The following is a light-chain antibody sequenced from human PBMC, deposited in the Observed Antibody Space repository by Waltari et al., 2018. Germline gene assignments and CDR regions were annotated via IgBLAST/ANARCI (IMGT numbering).Light chain of an antibody. Sequence: QSVLTQPPSASGTPGQRVTIPCSGSSSNIGSNTVNWYQQLLGTAPKLLIYSNNPRPSGVPARFSGSKSGTSASLAISGLQSEDEADYYCAAWDDSLNGWVFGGGTKLTVL. CDR3: AAWDDSLNGWV. CDR2: SNN. J-gene: IGLJ3*02. CDR1: SSNIGSNT. V-gene: IGLV1-44*01.